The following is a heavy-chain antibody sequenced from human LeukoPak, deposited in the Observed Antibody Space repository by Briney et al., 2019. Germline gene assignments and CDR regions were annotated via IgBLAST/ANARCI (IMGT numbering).Heavy chain of an antibody. J-gene: IGHJ4*02. CDR2: IIPIFGTA. D-gene: IGHD1-1*01. V-gene: IGHV1-69*13. Sequence: SVKVSCKASGGTFSSYAISWVRQAPGQGLEWMGGIIPIFGTANYAQKFQGRVTITADESTSTAYMELSRLRSDDTAVYYCARGPMNWNYDYWGQGTLVTVSS. CDR3: ARGPMNWNYDY. CDR1: GGTFSSYA.